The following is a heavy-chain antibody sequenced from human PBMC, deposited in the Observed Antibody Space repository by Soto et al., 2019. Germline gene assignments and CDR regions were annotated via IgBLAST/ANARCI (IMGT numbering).Heavy chain of an antibody. CDR1: GGSFSGYY. Sequence: QVQLQQWGAGLLKPSETLSLTCAVYGGSFSGYYWSWIRQPPGKGLEWIGEINHSGSTNYNPSLKSRVTISVDTSKNQFSLKLSSVTAADTAVYYCARGRRFGELLPLNNWFDPWGQGTLVTVSS. V-gene: IGHV4-34*01. CDR2: INHSGST. CDR3: ARGRRFGELLPLNNWFDP. J-gene: IGHJ5*02. D-gene: IGHD3-10*01.